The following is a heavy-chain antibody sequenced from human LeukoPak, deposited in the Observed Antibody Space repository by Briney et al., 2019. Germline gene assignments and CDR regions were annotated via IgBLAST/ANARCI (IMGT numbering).Heavy chain of an antibody. CDR2: ISSSSSYI. D-gene: IGHD3-22*01. J-gene: IGHJ3*02. V-gene: IGHV3-21*01. CDR1: GFTFSSHS. Sequence: PGGSLRLSCAASGFTFSSHSMTWVRQAPGKGLEWVSSISSSSSYIYYADSVKGRFTISRDNAKNSLYLQMSSLRAEDTALYYCARDRRDYDSSGSAFDIWGQGTMVTVSS. CDR3: ARDRRDYDSSGSAFDI.